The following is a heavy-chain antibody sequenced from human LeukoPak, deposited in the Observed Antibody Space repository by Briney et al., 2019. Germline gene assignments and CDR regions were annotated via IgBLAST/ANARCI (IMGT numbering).Heavy chain of an antibody. V-gene: IGHV3-11*04. CDR2: ISSSGSTI. Sequence: GGSLRLSCAASGFTFSDYYMSWIRQAPGKGLEWVSYISSSGSTIYYADSVKGRFTISRDNSKNTLYLQMNSLRAEDTAVYYCAKDRQCSSTSCYGGLFDPWGQGTLVTVSS. CDR3: AKDRQCSSTSCYGGLFDP. J-gene: IGHJ5*02. CDR1: GFTFSDYY. D-gene: IGHD2-2*01.